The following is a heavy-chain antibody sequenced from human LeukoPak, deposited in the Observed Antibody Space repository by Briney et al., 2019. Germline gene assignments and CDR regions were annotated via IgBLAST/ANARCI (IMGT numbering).Heavy chain of an antibody. D-gene: IGHD3-22*01. Sequence: PSETLSLTCIASGDSISSSNSYWSWIRQPPGKGLEWIGEINHSGSTNYNPSLKSRVTISVDTSKNQFSLKLSSVTAADTAVYHCARDRPRTYYYDSSGYYYQYYFDYWGQGTLVTVSS. CDR2: INHSGST. CDR3: ARDRPRTYYYDSSGYYYQYYFDY. CDR1: GDSISSSNSY. J-gene: IGHJ4*02. V-gene: IGHV4-39*07.